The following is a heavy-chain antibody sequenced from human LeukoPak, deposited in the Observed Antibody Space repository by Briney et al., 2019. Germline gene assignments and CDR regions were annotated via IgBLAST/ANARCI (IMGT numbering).Heavy chain of an antibody. CDR3: ARGLRAAAGVNLDAFDI. CDR2: ISGSGGST. V-gene: IGHV3-23*01. J-gene: IGHJ3*02. Sequence: PGGSLRLSCAASGFTFSSYAMSWVRQAPGKGLEWVSAISGSGGSTYYADSVKGRFTISRDNSKNTLYLQMNSLRAEDTAVYYCARGLRAAAGVNLDAFDIWGQGIMVTVSS. CDR1: GFTFSSYA. D-gene: IGHD6-13*01.